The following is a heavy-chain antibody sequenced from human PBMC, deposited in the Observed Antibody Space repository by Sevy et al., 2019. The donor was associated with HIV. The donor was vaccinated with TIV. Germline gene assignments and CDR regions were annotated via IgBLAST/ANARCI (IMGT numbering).Heavy chain of an antibody. CDR3: AKGVSWLVLGGYFDY. J-gene: IGHJ4*02. V-gene: IGHV3-23*01. D-gene: IGHD6-19*01. Sequence: GGSLRRSCEASGFTFRSYAMSWVRQAPGKGLEWVSGIIGSGDNTYYADSVKGRFTVSRDNSKNTLYVQMNSLRAEDTAIYYCAKGVSWLVLGGYFDYWGQGTPVTVSS. CDR1: GFTFRSYA. CDR2: IIGSGDNT.